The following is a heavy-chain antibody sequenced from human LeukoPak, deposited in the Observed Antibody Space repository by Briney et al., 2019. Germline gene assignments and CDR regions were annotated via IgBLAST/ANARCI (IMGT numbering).Heavy chain of an antibody. J-gene: IGHJ6*04. V-gene: IGHV4-34*01. Sequence: SETPSLTCAVYGGSFSGYYWSWIRQPPGKGLEWIGEINHSGSTNYNPSLKSRVTISVDTSKNQFSLKLSSVTAADTAVYYCARGEYYDILDVWGKGTTVTVSS. CDR3: ARGEYYDILDV. D-gene: IGHD3-9*01. CDR2: INHSGST. CDR1: GGSFSGYY.